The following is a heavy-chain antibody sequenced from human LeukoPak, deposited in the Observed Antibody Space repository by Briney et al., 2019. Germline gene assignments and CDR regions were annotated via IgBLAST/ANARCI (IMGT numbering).Heavy chain of an antibody. J-gene: IGHJ5*02. CDR2: IYTSGST. D-gene: IGHD6-6*01. CDR1: GGSISSGSYY. Sequence: PSETLSLTCTVSGGSISSGSYYWSWIPQPAGKGREWIGRIYTSGSTNYNPSLKSRVTISVDTSKNQFSLKLSSVTAADTAVYYCAREGGIAARPWFDPWGQGTLVTVSS. V-gene: IGHV4-61*02. CDR3: AREGGIAARPWFDP.